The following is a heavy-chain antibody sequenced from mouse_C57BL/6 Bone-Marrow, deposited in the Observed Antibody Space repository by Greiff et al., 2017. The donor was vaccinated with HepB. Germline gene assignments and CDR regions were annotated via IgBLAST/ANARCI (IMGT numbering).Heavy chain of an antibody. CDR3: AKGGVCPSFAY. D-gene: IGHD2-10*02. CDR2: ISSGGSYT. Sequence: EVQRVESGGDLVKPGGSLKLSCAASGFTFSSYGMSWVRQTPDKRLEWVATISSGGSYTYYPDSVKGRFTISRDNAKNTLYLQMSSLKSEDTAMYYCAKGGVCPSFAYWGQGTLVTVSA. CDR1: GFTFSSYG. J-gene: IGHJ3*01. V-gene: IGHV5-6*01.